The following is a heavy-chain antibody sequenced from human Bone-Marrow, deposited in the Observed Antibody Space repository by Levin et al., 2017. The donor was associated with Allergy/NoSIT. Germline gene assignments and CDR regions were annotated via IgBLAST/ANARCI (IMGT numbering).Heavy chain of an antibody. CDR1: GDSISTGGFS. CDR2: IYHTGTT. Sequence: PSETLSLTCVVSGDSISTGGFSWSWVRQSRGKDLEWLGYIYHTGTTHYNPSFKSRVALSMDKSKNQFSLQLTSVTAADSAMYYCARVRDYFRWFDPWGQGTLVTVSS. D-gene: IGHD3-10*02. J-gene: IGHJ5*02. CDR3: ARVRDYFRWFDP. V-gene: IGHV4-30-2*06.